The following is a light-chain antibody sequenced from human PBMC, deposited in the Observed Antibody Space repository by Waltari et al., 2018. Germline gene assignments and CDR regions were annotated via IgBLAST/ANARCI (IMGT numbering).Light chain of an antibody. CDR2: EAS. J-gene: IGKJ1*01. V-gene: IGKV1-5*03. CDR1: QSLSKW. CDR3: QQYNSYSPWT. Sequence: DIQMTQSPSTLSASVGDRVPSTCRGSQSLSKWVSWYQQKPGKVPKVRSYEASSLESGVPSRFSGSGSGTEFTLTISSLQPDDFATYYCQQYNSYSPWTFGQGTKVEIK.